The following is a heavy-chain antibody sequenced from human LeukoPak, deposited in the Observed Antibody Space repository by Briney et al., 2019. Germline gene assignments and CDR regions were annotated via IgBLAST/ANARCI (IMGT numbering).Heavy chain of an antibody. CDR2: ISTHKGNT. J-gene: IGHJ3*02. CDR3: ARVRSASAGTGSAFDI. D-gene: IGHD3/OR15-3a*01. V-gene: IGHV1-18*01. Sequence: AASVKVSCKASGYTFSSYEINWVRQAPGQGLEWMGGISTHKGNTNYAQKFQGRVTMTTATSTSTAYMELRSLRSDDTAVYYCARVRSASAGTGSAFDIWGQGTMVTVSS. CDR1: GYTFSSYE.